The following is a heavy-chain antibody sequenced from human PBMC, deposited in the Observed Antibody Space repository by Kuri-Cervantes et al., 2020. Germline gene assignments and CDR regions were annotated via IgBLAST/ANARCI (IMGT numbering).Heavy chain of an antibody. CDR3: ARAYYYEAHWFDP. J-gene: IGHJ5*02. CDR2: TDHSGNT. V-gene: IGHV4-38-2*01. CDR1: GYSISSGYY. Sequence: SETLSLTCAVSGYSISSGYYWGWIRQPPGKGLEWIGSTDHSGNTYYNPSLKSRVTISVDTSKNQFSLKLSFVTAADTAVYYCARAYYYEAHWFDPWGQGTLVTVSS. D-gene: IGHD3-22*01.